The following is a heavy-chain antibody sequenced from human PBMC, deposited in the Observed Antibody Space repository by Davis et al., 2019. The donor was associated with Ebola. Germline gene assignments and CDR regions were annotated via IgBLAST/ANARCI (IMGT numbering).Heavy chain of an antibody. Sequence: GESLKISCAASGFTFSSYGMHWVRQAPGKGLEWVAVIWYDGSNKYYADSVKGRFTISRDNAKNSLYLQMNSLRAEDTAVYYCARGLGVWGSEDAFDIWGQGTMVTVSS. CDR1: GFTFSSYG. CDR2: IWYDGSNK. CDR3: ARGLGVWGSEDAFDI. J-gene: IGHJ3*02. V-gene: IGHV3-33*01. D-gene: IGHD3-16*01.